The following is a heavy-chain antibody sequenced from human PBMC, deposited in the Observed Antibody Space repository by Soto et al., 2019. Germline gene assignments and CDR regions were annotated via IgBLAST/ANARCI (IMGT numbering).Heavy chain of an antibody. CDR1: GHTFTNFA. V-gene: IGHV1-3*04. J-gene: IGHJ6*02. CDR2: VNTGNGNT. CDR3: ARDRSALPAAVRNGMDV. Sequence: ASVKDSCKXPGHTFTNFAIHWVRQAPGQSLEWMGWVNTGNGNTKYSQKFQGRVTITRDTSASTAYMELSSLRSDDSAVYYCARDRSALPAAVRNGMDVWGQGTSVTVSS. D-gene: IGHD6-13*01.